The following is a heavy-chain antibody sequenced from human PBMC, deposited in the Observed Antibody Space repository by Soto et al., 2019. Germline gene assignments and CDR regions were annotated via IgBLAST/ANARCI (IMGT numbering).Heavy chain of an antibody. CDR2: INHSGST. CDR1: GGSFSGYY. CDR3: ARDDGVGGMDV. J-gene: IGHJ6*02. Sequence: SETLSLTCAVYGGSFSGYYWSWIRQPPGKGLEWIGEINHSGSTNYNPSLKSRVTISVDTSKNQFSLKLSSVTAADTAVYYCARDDGVGGMDVWGQGTTVTVSS. D-gene: IGHD3-3*01. V-gene: IGHV4-34*01.